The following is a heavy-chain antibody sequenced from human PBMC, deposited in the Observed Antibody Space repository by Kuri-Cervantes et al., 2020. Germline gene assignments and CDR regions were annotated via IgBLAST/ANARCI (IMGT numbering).Heavy chain of an antibody. D-gene: IGHD6-13*01. CDR2: IDWHSGSQ. CDR1: GFKFGDYG. Sequence: SLKISCAASGFKFGDYGMHWVRLVPGMGLEWVSGIDWHSGSQGYADSVRGRFTISRDNANNSLHLQMDSLRLEDTALYYCVKDGRSSSWLNNWFDTWGQGALVTVSS. V-gene: IGHV3-9*01. CDR3: VKDGRSSSWLNNWFDT. J-gene: IGHJ5*02.